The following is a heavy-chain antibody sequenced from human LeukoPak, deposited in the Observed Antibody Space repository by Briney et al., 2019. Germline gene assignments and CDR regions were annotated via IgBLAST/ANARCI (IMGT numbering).Heavy chain of an antibody. V-gene: IGHV1-8*03. D-gene: IGHD2-8*01. J-gene: IGHJ3*02. CDR2: MNPNSGNT. CDR3: ARGPRSTNFRGPIWGGAFDI. CDR1: GYTFTSYD. Sequence: ASVTVSFTASGYTFTSYDINWVRQATGQGLEWMGWMNPNSGNTGYAQKFQGRVTITRNTSISTAYMELSSLRSEDTAVYYCARGPRSTNFRGPIWGGAFDIWGQGTMVTVSS.